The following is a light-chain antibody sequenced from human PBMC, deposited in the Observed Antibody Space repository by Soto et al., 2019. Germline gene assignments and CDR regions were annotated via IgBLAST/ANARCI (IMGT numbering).Light chain of an antibody. V-gene: IGLV2-14*01. J-gene: IGLJ1*01. CDR3: SSYTSTTTLEV. CDR1: SSDVGGYNS. Sequence: QSALTQPASVSGSPGQSITISCTGTSSDVGGYNSVSWYQQHPGKAPKLMIYDVTNRPSGVSNRFSGSKSGNTASLTISGLQAEDEADYYCSSYTSTTTLEVFGTGTKVT. CDR2: DVT.